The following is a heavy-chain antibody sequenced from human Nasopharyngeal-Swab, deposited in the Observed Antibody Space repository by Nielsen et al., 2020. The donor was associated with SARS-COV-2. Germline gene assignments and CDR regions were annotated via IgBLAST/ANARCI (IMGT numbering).Heavy chain of an antibody. CDR2: IYYSGST. Sequence: SETLSLTCTVSGGSISSGGYYWSWIRQHPGKGLGWIGYIYYSGSTYYNPSLKSRVTISVDTSKNQFSLKLSSVTAADTAVYYCARIAARSTFFDYWGQGTLVTVSS. CDR3: ARIAARSTFFDY. CDR1: GGSISSGGYY. J-gene: IGHJ4*02. V-gene: IGHV4-31*03. D-gene: IGHD6-6*01.